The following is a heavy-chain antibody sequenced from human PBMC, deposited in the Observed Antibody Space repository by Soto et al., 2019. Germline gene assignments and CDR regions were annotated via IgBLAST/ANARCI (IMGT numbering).Heavy chain of an antibody. D-gene: IGHD6-13*01. Sequence: GGSLRLSCASSGFTFSNYWMSWVRQAPGKGLEWVATIKQDGGEKYYADSVKGRFTISRDNAKNSLSLQMSNLRAEDTAQYYCARDGGQQLVIGWFDPWGQGTLVTVSS. J-gene: IGHJ5*02. CDR3: ARDGGQQLVIGWFDP. CDR1: GFTFSNYW. V-gene: IGHV3-7*01. CDR2: IKQDGGEK.